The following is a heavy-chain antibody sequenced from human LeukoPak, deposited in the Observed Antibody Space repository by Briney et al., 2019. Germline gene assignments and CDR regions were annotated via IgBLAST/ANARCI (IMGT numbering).Heavy chain of an antibody. CDR3: ARDQADLRAFDI. J-gene: IGHJ3*02. V-gene: IGHV3-53*01. CDR2: IYSGGST. D-gene: IGHD6-13*01. Sequence: PGGSLRLSCAASGFTVSSNYMSWVRRAPGKGLEWVSVIYSGGSTYYADSVKGRFTISRDNSKNTLYLQMNSLRAEDTAVYYCARDQADLRAFDIWGQGTMVTVSS. CDR1: GFTVSSNY.